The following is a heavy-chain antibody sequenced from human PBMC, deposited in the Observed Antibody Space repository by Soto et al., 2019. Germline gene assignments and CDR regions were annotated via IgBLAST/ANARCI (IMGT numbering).Heavy chain of an antibody. CDR3: ARDGWGGVLMVYARYEDGSGSPGVDY. Sequence: QVQLVESGGGVVQPGRSLRLSCAASGFTFSSYGMHWVRQAPGKGLEWVAVIWYDGSNKYYADSVKGRFTISRDNSKNTLYLQMNSLRAEDTAVYYCARDGWGGVLMVYARYEDGSGSPGVDYWGQGTLVTVSS. CDR2: IWYDGSNK. J-gene: IGHJ4*02. V-gene: IGHV3-33*01. CDR1: GFTFSSYG. D-gene: IGHD2-8*01.